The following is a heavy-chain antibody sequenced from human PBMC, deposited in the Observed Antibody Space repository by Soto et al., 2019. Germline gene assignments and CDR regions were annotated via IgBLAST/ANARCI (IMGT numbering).Heavy chain of an antibody. CDR1: GFSFSTYA. Sequence: QVQLVESGGGVVQSGRSLRLSCAASGFSFSTYAMYWVRQAPGRGLEWVALISYDGRNKYYADSEQGRFTISRDNSKNTVYLELNSLKIDDTAVYYCARALTGAVAVTDHWGQGTLVTVSS. CDR3: ARALTGAVAVTDH. CDR2: ISYDGRNK. V-gene: IGHV3-30*04. J-gene: IGHJ4*02. D-gene: IGHD6-19*01.